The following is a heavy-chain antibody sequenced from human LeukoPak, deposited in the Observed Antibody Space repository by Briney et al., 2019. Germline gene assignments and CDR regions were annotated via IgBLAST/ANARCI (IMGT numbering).Heavy chain of an antibody. D-gene: IGHD6-19*01. CDR3: ARRSGYSSGWYGSNWFDP. CDR2: INHNGST. J-gene: IGHJ5*02. CDR1: GGSFSGYY. Sequence: SETLSLTCAVYGGSFSGYYWSWIRQPPGKGLEWIGEINHNGSTNYNPSLKSRVTISVDTSKNQFSLKLSSVTAADTAVYYCARRSGYSSGWYGSNWFDPWGQGTLVTVSS. V-gene: IGHV4-34*01.